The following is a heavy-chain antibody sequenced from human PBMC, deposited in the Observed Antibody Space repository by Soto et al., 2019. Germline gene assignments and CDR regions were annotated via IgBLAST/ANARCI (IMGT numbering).Heavy chain of an antibody. J-gene: IGHJ6*02. CDR1: GYTLTELS. Sequence: ASVKVSCKVSGYTLTELSMHWVRQAPGKGLEWMGGFDPEDGETIYAQKFQGRVTMTEDTSTDTAYMELSSLRSEDTAVYYCATGGKQGTGPPVAGDPDPYYYYYGMDVWGQGTTVTVSS. CDR2: FDPEDGET. V-gene: IGHV1-24*01. D-gene: IGHD6-13*01. CDR3: ATGGKQGTGPPVAGDPDPYYYYYGMDV.